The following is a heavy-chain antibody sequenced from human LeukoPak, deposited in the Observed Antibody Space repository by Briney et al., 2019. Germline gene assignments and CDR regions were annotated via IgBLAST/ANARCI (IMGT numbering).Heavy chain of an antibody. CDR3: ARDQWLDRLYYYMDV. CDR1: GGSISSSSYY. J-gene: IGHJ6*03. Sequence: PSETLSLTCTVSGGSISSSSYYWGWIRQPPGKGLEWIGRIYTSGSTNYNPSLKSRVTMSVDTSKKQFSLKLSSVTAADTGVYYCARDQWLDRLYYYMDVWGKGTTVTISS. D-gene: IGHD6-19*01. V-gene: IGHV4-39*07. CDR2: IYTSGST.